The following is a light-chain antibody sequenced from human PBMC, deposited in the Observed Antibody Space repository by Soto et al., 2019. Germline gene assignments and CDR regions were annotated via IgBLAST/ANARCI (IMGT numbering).Light chain of an antibody. CDR1: SSDVGSYNV. Sequence: QSVLTQPASVSGSPGQSITISCTGTSSDVGSYNVVSWYQQHPGKAPKLMISEDSKRPSGVSNRFSGSKSGNTASLTISGLQDEDEAYYYCCSYAGSSPVFGGGTKLTVL. CDR3: CSYAGSSPV. J-gene: IGLJ2*01. V-gene: IGLV2-23*01. CDR2: EDS.